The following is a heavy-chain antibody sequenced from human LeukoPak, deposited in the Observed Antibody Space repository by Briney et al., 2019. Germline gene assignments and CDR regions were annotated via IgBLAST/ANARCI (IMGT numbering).Heavy chain of an antibody. Sequence: GGSLRLSCAASGFTFSSYGMHWVRQALGKGLEWVAVIWYDGSNKYYADSVKGRFTISRDNSKNTLYLQMNSLRAEDTAVYYCARPILTGYYSPLDYWGQGTLVTVSS. J-gene: IGHJ4*02. CDR2: IWYDGSNK. V-gene: IGHV3-33*01. CDR1: GFTFSSYG. CDR3: ARPILTGYYSPLDY. D-gene: IGHD3-9*01.